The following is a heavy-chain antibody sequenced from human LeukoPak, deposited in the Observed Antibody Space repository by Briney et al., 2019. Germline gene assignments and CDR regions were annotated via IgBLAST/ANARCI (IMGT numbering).Heavy chain of an antibody. D-gene: IGHD6-13*01. Sequence: SETLSLTCTVSGGSISSYYWSWIRQPPGKGLEWIGYISYSGSTNYNPSLKSRVTISVDTSKNQLSLKLSSVTAADTAVYYCARGYSSSWNYFDYWGQGTLVTVSS. CDR2: ISYSGST. CDR1: GGSISSYY. J-gene: IGHJ4*02. V-gene: IGHV4-59*01. CDR3: ARGYSSSWNYFDY.